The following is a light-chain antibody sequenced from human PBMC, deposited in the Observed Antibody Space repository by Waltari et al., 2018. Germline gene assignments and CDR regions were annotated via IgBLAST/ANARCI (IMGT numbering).Light chain of an antibody. Sequence: QSALTQPPSASGSPGQPVTISCTGTSRDRACYHSVSWYQQHPGKAPKLTIYEVNKRPSGVPDRFSGSKSGNAASLTVSGLQADDDADYFCSSYAGNNNVVFGGGTKLTVL. V-gene: IGLV2-8*01. J-gene: IGLJ2*01. CDR2: EVN. CDR1: SRDRACYHS. CDR3: SSYAGNNNVV.